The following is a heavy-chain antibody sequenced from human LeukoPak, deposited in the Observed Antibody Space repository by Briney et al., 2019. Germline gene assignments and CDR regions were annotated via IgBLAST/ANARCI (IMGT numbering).Heavy chain of an antibody. V-gene: IGHV3-30*02. Sequence: PGGSLRLSCAASGFTVSSNYMSWVRQAPGKGLEWVAFIRYDGSNKYYADSVKGRFTISRDNSKNTLYLQMNSPRAEDTAVYYCAKDGVLVVPAAIPWFDPWGQGALVTVSS. CDR1: GFTVSSNY. D-gene: IGHD2-2*01. CDR3: AKDGVLVVPAAIPWFDP. J-gene: IGHJ5*02. CDR2: IRYDGSNK.